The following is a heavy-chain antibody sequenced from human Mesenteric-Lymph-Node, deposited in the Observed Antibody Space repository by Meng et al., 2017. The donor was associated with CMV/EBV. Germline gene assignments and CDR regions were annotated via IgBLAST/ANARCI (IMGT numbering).Heavy chain of an antibody. CDR2: VSGNGGNK. CDR1: GFTFSNYA. D-gene: IGHD1-26*01. J-gene: IGHJ4*02. Sequence: GESLKISCAASGFTFSNYAMSWVRQAPGKGLEWVSSVSGNGGNKDTADSVQGRFTISRDNSKNTVYLQMNSLRAEDTAVYYCAGSWDDSGSSYPFDYWGQGTLVTVSS. CDR3: AGSWDDSGSSYPFDY. V-gene: IGHV3-23*01.